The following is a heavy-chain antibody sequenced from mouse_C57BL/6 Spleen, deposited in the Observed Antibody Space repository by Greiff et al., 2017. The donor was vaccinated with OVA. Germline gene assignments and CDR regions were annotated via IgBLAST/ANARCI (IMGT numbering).Heavy chain of an antibody. CDR1: GYTFTDYY. CDR2: INPNNGGT. CDR3: ARGSWDYFDY. V-gene: IGHV1-26*01. D-gene: IGHD4-1*01. J-gene: IGHJ2*01. Sequence: EVQLQQSGPELVKPGASVKISCKASGYTFTDYYMNWVKQSHGKSLEWIGDINPNNGGTSYNQKFKGKATLTVDKSSSTAYMELRSLTSEDSAVYYCARGSWDYFDYWGQGTTLTVSS.